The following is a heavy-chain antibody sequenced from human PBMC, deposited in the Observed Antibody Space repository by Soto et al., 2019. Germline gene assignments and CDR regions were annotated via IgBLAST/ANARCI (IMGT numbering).Heavy chain of an antibody. Sequence: SETLSLTCTVSGGSISSYYWSWIRQPPGKGLEWIGYIYYSGSTNYNPSLKSRVTISVDTSKNQFSLKLSSVTAADTAVYYCARGIGSYYGDCYYYMDVWGKGTTVTVSS. V-gene: IGHV4-59*01. J-gene: IGHJ6*03. CDR3: ARGIGSYYGDCYYYMDV. D-gene: IGHD1-26*01. CDR2: IYYSGST. CDR1: GGSISSYY.